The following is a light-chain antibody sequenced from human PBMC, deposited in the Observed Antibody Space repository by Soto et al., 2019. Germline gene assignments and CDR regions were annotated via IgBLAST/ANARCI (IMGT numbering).Light chain of an antibody. CDR2: HTS. CDR1: QSISNW. J-gene: IGKJ1*01. CDR3: QQYNSYS. V-gene: IGKV1-5*01. Sequence: DIQMTQSPSTLPASVGDRVTITCRASQSISNWLAWYQQKPGTAPKVLIYHTSNLESGVRSRFSGCGPGTEFTLTISRLQHDDFATYYWQQYNSYSFGQGTKVDI.